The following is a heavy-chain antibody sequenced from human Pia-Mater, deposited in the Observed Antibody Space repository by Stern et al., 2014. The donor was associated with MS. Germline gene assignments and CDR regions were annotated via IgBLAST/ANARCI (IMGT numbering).Heavy chain of an antibody. CDR3: ARSLHYYESGGYSYYGMDV. Sequence: QVQLVQSGAELKRPGASVKVSCKASGYSFVSYAINWVRQAPGQGPEWMGWVNTLPGKSTYAQDFTGRFVFSLDTSVSTTYLQISSLKADDTAVYYCARSLHYYESGGYSYYGMDVWGQGTTVTVSS. CDR2: VNTLPGKS. V-gene: IGHV7-4-1*02. J-gene: IGHJ6*02. D-gene: IGHD3-22*01. CDR1: GYSFVSYA.